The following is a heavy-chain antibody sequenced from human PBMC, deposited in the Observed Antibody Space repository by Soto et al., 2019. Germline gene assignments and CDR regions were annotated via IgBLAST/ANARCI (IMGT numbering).Heavy chain of an antibody. CDR2: IVVGSGNT. CDR3: AALGTAYNWNDERYAFDY. D-gene: IGHD1-1*01. Sequence: QMQLVQSGPEVKKPGTSVKVSCKASGFTFTSSAVQWVRQARGQRLEWIGWIVVGSGNTNYAQKFQERVTITRDMSTSTAYMELSSLRSEDTAVYYCAALGTAYNWNDERYAFDYWGQGTLVTVSS. J-gene: IGHJ4*02. CDR1: GFTFTSSA. V-gene: IGHV1-58*01.